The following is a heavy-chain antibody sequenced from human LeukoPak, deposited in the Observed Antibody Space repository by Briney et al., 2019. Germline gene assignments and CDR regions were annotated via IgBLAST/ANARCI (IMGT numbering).Heavy chain of an antibody. D-gene: IGHD3-22*01. Sequence: GGSLRLSCAASGFTFSSYAMHWVRQAPGKGLEWVTIISYDGSKKYYADYVKGRFTISRDNSKNTLYLQMNSLRAEDTALYYCAKDGFWGSGYPYYLDYWGQGTLVTVSS. CDR3: AKDGFWGSGYPYYLDY. V-gene: IGHV3-30*04. CDR1: GFTFSSYA. J-gene: IGHJ4*02. CDR2: ISYDGSKK.